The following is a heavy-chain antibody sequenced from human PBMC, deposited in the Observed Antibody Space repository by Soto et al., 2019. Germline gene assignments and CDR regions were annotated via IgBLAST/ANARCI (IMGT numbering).Heavy chain of an antibody. CDR3: AREFVGRAMANNWFDP. CDR1: GGSISSSSYY. Sequence: SETLSLTCTVSGGSISSSSYYWGWIRQPPRKGLEWIGSIYYSGSTYYNPSLKSRVTISVDTSKNQFSLKLSSVTAADTAVYYCAREFVGRAMANNWFDPWGQGTLVTVSS. J-gene: IGHJ5*02. D-gene: IGHD5-18*01. CDR2: IYYSGST. V-gene: IGHV4-39*02.